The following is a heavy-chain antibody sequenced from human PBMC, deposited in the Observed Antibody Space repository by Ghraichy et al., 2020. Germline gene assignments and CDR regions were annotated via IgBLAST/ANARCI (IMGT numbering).Heavy chain of an antibody. CDR1: GYTFTSYG. Sequence: ASVKVSCKASGYTFTSYGISWVRQAPGQGLEWMGWISAYNGNTNYAQKLQGRVTMTTDTSTSTAYMELRSLRSDDTAVYYCARGRGRRYFDWLLYPYGMDVWGQEATVTVSS. CDR2: ISAYNGNT. D-gene: IGHD3-9*01. V-gene: IGHV1-18*01. J-gene: IGHJ6*02. CDR3: ARGRGRRYFDWLLYPYGMDV.